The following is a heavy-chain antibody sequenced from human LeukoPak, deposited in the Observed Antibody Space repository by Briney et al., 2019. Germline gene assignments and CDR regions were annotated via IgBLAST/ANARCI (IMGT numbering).Heavy chain of an antibody. D-gene: IGHD1-26*01. CDR1: GGSISSSY. Sequence: PSETLSLTCTVSGGSISSSYWSWIRQPPGKGLEWIGEINHSGSTNYNPSLKSRVTISVDTSKNQFALKLSSVTAADTGVYYCARGVAPVGATYYFDYWGQGALVTVSS. CDR3: ARGVAPVGATYYFDY. J-gene: IGHJ4*02. V-gene: IGHV4-34*01. CDR2: INHSGST.